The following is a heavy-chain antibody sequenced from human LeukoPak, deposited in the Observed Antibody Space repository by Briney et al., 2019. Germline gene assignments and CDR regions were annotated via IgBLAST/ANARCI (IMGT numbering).Heavy chain of an antibody. CDR3: ARDRRDSSGWPFDY. CDR1: GYTFTGYY. V-gene: IGHV1-2*02. Sequence: ASVKVSCKASGYTFTGYYMHWVRQAPGQGLEWMGWINPNSGGTNYAQKFQGRVTMTRDTSISTAYMELSRLRSDDTAVYYCARDRRDSSGWPFDYWGQGTLVTVSS. D-gene: IGHD6-19*01. J-gene: IGHJ4*02. CDR2: INPNSGGT.